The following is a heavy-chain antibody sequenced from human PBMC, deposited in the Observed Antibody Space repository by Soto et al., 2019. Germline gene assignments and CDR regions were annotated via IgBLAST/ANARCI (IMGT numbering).Heavy chain of an antibody. V-gene: IGHV3-72*01. CDR2: IRNKANSYGT. J-gene: IGHJ4*02. Sequence: PGGSLRLSCAASGFAFSEQYMDWVRQAPGKGLEWVARIRNKANSYGTEYAASVKGRFTISRDDSKNAVYLQMDSLEPEDTAVYDGASSWNNPRKLDHWGQGTLVTVSS. CDR3: ASSWNNPRKLDH. CDR1: GFAFSEQY. D-gene: IGHD1-1*01.